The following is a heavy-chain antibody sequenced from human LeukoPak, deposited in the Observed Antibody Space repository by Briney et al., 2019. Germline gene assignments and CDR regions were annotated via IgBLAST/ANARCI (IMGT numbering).Heavy chain of an antibody. V-gene: IGHV3-23*01. Sequence: GGSLRLSCAASGFTFSSYAMGWVRQAPGKGLEWVSAISGSGGSTYYADSVKGRFTISRDNSKNTLYLQMNSLRAEDTAVYYCARVGYIDEGIDYWGQGTLVTVSS. CDR1: GFTFSSYA. CDR2: ISGSGGST. J-gene: IGHJ4*02. D-gene: IGHD5-24*01. CDR3: ARVGYIDEGIDY.